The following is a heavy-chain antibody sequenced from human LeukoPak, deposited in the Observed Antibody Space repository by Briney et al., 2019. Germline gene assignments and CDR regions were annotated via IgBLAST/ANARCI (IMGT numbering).Heavy chain of an antibody. J-gene: IGHJ4*02. D-gene: IGHD5-18*01. Sequence: QAGGSLRLSCAASGFSFSSYYMSWVRQAPGKGLEWVALINPDGNERYYVDSVKGRFTISRDNARNSLYLQMDSLRAEDTAVYYCARVAHHTAMVALDYWGQGTLVTVSS. V-gene: IGHV3-7*01. CDR1: GFSFSSYY. CDR2: INPDGNER. CDR3: ARVAHHTAMVALDY.